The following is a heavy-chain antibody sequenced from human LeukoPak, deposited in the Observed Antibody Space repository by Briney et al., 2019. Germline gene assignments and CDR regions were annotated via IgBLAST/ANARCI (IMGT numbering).Heavy chain of an antibody. CDR3: AKTREYHESSGFDY. CDR2: ISGSGGST. V-gene: IGHV3-23*01. D-gene: IGHD3-22*01. CDR1: GFTFSSYA. Sequence: GGSLRLSCAASGFTFSSYAMSWVRQAPGKGLEWVSGISGSGGSTYYADSVKGRFTISRDNSKNTLYLQMNSLRAEDTAVYYCAKTREYHESSGFDYWGQGTLVTVSS. J-gene: IGHJ4*02.